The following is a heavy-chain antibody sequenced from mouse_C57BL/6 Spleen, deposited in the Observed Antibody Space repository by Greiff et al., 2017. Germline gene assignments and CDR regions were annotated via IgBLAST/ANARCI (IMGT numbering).Heavy chain of an antibody. CDR2: IGPGTGGT. CDR1: GYTFTDYY. J-gene: IGHJ3*01. CDR3: TRDDPFGY. D-gene: IGHD2-3*01. Sequence: QVQLQQSGAELVRPGASVTLSCKASGYTFTDYYMYWVKQTPVQGLEWFGEIGPGTGGTTYNQKFKGKAILTADTSSSSAYMELSSLNSEDSAVYYCTRDDPFGYWGQGPMVTVSA. V-gene: IGHV1-15*01.